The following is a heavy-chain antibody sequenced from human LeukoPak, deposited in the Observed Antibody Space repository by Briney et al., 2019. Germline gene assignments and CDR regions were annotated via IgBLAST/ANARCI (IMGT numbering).Heavy chain of an antibody. J-gene: IGHJ3*02. Sequence: GGSLRLSCAASGFTFSSYWMHWVRQAPGKGLVWVSRINTDGSSTSYADSVKGRFTISRDNAKNTLYLQMNSLRAEDTAVYYCARERNVVVTAKSRNDAFDIWGQGTMVTVSS. CDR2: INTDGSST. D-gene: IGHD2-21*02. CDR1: GFTFSSYW. CDR3: ARERNVVVTAKSRNDAFDI. V-gene: IGHV3-74*01.